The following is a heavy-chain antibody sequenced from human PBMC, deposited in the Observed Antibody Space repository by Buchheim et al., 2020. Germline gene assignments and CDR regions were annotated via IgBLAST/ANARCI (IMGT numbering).Heavy chain of an antibody. J-gene: IGHJ6*02. V-gene: IGHV3-23*01. D-gene: IGHD3-3*01. CDR1: GFTFSNEA. Sequence: EMQLLESEGGLVQRGGSLRLSCEASGFTFSNEAMSWVRQAPGKGLEWVSVIGASGGNIYYADSVKGRFTISRATAKNSLYLQMNSLRAEDTAVYYCARADLTIFGVVNDYGMDVWGQGTT. CDR2: IGASGGNI. CDR3: ARADLTIFGVVNDYGMDV.